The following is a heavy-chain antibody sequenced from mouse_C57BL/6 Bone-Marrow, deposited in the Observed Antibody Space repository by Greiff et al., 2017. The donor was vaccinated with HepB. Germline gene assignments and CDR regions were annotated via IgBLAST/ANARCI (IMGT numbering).Heavy chain of an antibody. CDR1: GYTFTSYT. D-gene: IGHD1-1*01. CDR3: ARSEGSSYWYFDV. J-gene: IGHJ1*03. CDR2: INPSSGYT. V-gene: IGHV1-4*01. Sequence: QVQLQQSGAELARPGASVKMSCKASGYTFTSYTMHWVKQRPGQGLEWIGYINPSSGYTKYNQKFKDKATLTADKSSSTAYMQLSSLTSEDSAVYYFARSEGSSYWYFDVWGTGTTVTVSS.